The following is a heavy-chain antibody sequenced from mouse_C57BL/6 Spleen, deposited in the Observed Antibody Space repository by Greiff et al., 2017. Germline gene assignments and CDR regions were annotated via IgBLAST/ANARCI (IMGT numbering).Heavy chain of an antibody. J-gene: IGHJ2*01. CDR3: AREGNYYGSSLDY. D-gene: IGHD1-1*01. CDR1: GYTFTSYW. Sequence: QVQLKQPGTELVKPGASVKLSCKASGYTFTSYWMHWVKQRPGQGLEWIGNINPSNGGTNYNEKFKSKATLTVDKSSSTSYMQLSSLTSEDSAVYYCAREGNYYGSSLDYWGQGTTRTVAS. CDR2: INPSNGGT. V-gene: IGHV1-53*01.